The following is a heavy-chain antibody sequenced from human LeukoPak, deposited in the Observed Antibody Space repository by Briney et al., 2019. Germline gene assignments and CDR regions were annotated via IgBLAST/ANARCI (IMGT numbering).Heavy chain of an antibody. CDR3: ARGARYDSSGDNFDY. CDR1: GYTFTSYG. D-gene: IGHD3-22*01. CDR2: ISAYNGNT. V-gene: IGHV1-18*01. Sequence: ASVKVSCKASGYTFTSYGIIWVRQAPGQGLEWMGWISAYNGNTNYAQKLQGRVTMTTDTSTSTAYMELRSLRSDDTAVYYCARGARYDSSGDNFDYWGQGTLVTVSS. J-gene: IGHJ4*02.